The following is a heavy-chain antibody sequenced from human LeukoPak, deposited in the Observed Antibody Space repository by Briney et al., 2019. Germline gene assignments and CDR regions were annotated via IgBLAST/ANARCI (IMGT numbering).Heavy chain of an antibody. D-gene: IGHD6-19*01. V-gene: IGHV4-59*01. J-gene: IGHJ6*02. CDR1: GGSISSYY. Sequence: SETLSLTCTVSGGSISSYYWSWIRQPPGKGLEWIGYIYYSGSTNYNPSLKSRVTISVDTSKNQFSLKPSSVTAADTAVYYCARVSASSGWFGGGIYYYYGMDVWGQGTTVTVSS. CDR3: ARVSASSGWFGGGIYYYYGMDV. CDR2: IYYSGST.